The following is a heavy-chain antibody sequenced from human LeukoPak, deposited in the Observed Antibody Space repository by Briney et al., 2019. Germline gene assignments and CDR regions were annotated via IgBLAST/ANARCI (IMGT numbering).Heavy chain of an antibody. D-gene: IGHD3-10*01. CDR1: GFTFSSYS. CDR3: ARELPYYGYAYYFYGLDV. V-gene: IGHV3-21*01. J-gene: IGHJ6*02. Sequence: GGSLRLSCAASGFTFSSYSMNWVRQAPGKGLEWVSSISSSSSSIYNADSVKGRFTISRDNAKNSLYLQMHSLRAEDTAVYYCARELPYYGYAYYFYGLDVWGQGTTVTVSS. CDR2: ISSSSSSI.